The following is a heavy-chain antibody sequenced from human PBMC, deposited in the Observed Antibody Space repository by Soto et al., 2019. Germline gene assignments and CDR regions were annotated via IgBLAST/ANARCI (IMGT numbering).Heavy chain of an antibody. CDR2: INPSGGST. J-gene: IGHJ4*02. Sequence: SVKVTCEASGDTYTSYYMCWVRQAPGQGLEWMGIINPSGGSTSYAQKFQGRVTMTRDTSTSTVYMELSSLRSEDTAVYYCARETVTTFDYWGQGTLVTVSS. V-gene: IGHV1-46*03. CDR1: GDTYTSYY. D-gene: IGHD4-17*01. CDR3: ARETVTTFDY.